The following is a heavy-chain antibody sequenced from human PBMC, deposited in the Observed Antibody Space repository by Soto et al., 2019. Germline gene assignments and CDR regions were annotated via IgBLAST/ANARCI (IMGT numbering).Heavy chain of an antibody. V-gene: IGHV3-53*01. Sequence: GGSLRLSCAASGFTVSSNYMSWVRQAPGKGLEWVSVIYSGGSTYYADSVKGRFTISRDNSKNTLYLQMNSLRAEDTAVYYCARGGAFLEWLMSPISGMDVWGQGTTVTVSS. CDR1: GFTVSSNY. J-gene: IGHJ6*02. CDR2: IYSGGST. CDR3: ARGGAFLEWLMSPISGMDV. D-gene: IGHD3-3*01.